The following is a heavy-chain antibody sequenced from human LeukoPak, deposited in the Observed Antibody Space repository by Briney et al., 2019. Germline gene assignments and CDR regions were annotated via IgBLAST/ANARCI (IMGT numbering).Heavy chain of an antibody. Sequence: ASVKVSCKASGYTFTGCYMHWVRQAPGQGREWMGWINPNSGGTNYAQKFQGRVTMTRDTAISTAYMELSRLRYDDTAVYHCARWYSSGMDYWGQGTLVTVSS. J-gene: IGHJ4*02. CDR1: GYTFTGCY. CDR3: ARWYSSGMDY. CDR2: INPNSGGT. V-gene: IGHV1-2*02. D-gene: IGHD6-19*01.